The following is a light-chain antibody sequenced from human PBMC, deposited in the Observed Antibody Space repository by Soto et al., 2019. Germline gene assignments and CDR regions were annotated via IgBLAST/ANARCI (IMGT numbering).Light chain of an antibody. Sequence: QSVLTQAASVSGSPGQSITISCTGTSSDVGGYKYVSWYQQHPGKAPKLMIYDVSNRPSGVSNRFSGSKSGNTASLTISGLQAEDEADYYCSSSTSSSTLPYVFGTGTKVTVL. J-gene: IGLJ1*01. V-gene: IGLV2-14*01. CDR1: SSDVGGYKY. CDR2: DVS. CDR3: SSSTSSSTLPYV.